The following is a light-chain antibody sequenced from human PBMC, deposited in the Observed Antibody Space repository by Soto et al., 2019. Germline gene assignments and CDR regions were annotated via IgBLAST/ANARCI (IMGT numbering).Light chain of an antibody. J-gene: IGLJ1*01. CDR1: SSDVGGYNY. V-gene: IGLV2-8*01. Sequence: QSVLTQPPSASGSPGQSVTISCTGTSSDVGGYNYVSWYQQHPGKAPKLMIYEVSKRPSGVPDRFSGSKSGNTASLTVSGFQAEDEADYYCNSYAGSNNPFVFGTGTKATVL. CDR3: NSYAGSNNPFV. CDR2: EVS.